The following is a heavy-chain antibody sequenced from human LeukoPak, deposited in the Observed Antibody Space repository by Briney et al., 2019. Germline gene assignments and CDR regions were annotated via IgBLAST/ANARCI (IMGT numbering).Heavy chain of an antibody. CDR3: ARGDHYDSSGYDY. CDR1: GGSISSGDYY. CDR2: IYYSGST. V-gene: IGHV4-30-4*01. J-gene: IGHJ4*02. Sequence: PSETLSLTCTVSGGSISSGDYYWSWIRQPPGKGLEWIGYIYYSGSTYYNPSLKSRVTISVDTSKNQFSLKLSSVTAADTAVYYCARGDHYDSSGYDYWGQGTLVTVSS. D-gene: IGHD3-22*01.